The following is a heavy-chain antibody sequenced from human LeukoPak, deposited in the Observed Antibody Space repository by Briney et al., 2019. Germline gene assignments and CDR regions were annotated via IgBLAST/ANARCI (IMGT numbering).Heavy chain of an antibody. V-gene: IGHV3-33*06. J-gene: IGHJ4*02. CDR3: AKSFGAGSYFHYDH. CDR1: GFTFSSYG. Sequence: GGSLRLSCAAPGFTFSSYGMHWVRQAPRKGLEWVAVTWYDGSHKYYEDAVQGRFTISRDNSENAMSLQMNSLTAGDTAVYHSAKSFGAGSYFHYDHWGQGTLVTVSS. D-gene: IGHD3-10*01. CDR2: TWYDGSHK.